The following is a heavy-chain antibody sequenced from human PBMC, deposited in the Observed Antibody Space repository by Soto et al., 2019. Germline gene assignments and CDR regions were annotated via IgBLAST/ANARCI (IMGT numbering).Heavy chain of an antibody. J-gene: IGHJ5*02. CDR1: GGSFSGYY. CDR3: ARYIVFQESNCSGGSCYPNWFDP. Sequence: SETLSLTCAVYGGSFSGYYCSWIRPPPGKGLEWIGEINHSGSTNYNPSLKSRVTISVDTSKNQFSLKLSSVTAADTAVYYCARYIVFQESNCSGGSCYPNWFDPWGQGTLVTVPS. D-gene: IGHD2-15*01. V-gene: IGHV4-34*01. CDR2: INHSGST.